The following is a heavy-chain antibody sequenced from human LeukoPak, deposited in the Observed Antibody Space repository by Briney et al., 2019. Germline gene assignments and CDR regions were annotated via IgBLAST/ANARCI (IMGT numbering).Heavy chain of an antibody. CDR2: ISSDGSST. Sequence: GGSLRLSCAASGFTFSSYWMHWVRQAPGKGLGLVSRISSDGSSTNYADSVMGRFTVSRDNAENTLFLQMNSLRAEDTAVYYCATLGSYFDYWGQGTLVTVSP. V-gene: IGHV3-74*01. D-gene: IGHD3-10*01. CDR1: GFTFSSYW. J-gene: IGHJ4*02. CDR3: ATLGSYFDY.